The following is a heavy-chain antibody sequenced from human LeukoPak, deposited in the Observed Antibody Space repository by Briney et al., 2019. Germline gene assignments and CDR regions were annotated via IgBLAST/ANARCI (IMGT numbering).Heavy chain of an antibody. D-gene: IGHD5-24*01. V-gene: IGHV1-18*01. J-gene: IGHJ5*02. CDR1: GYTFTSYG. CDR3: ARVERWLQLAWFDP. Sequence: ASVKVSCKDSGYTFTSYGISWVRQAPGKGLEWMGWISAYNGNTNYAQKLQGRVTMTTDTSTSTAYMELRSLRSDDTAVYYCARVERWLQLAWFDPWGQGTLVTVSS. CDR2: ISAYNGNT.